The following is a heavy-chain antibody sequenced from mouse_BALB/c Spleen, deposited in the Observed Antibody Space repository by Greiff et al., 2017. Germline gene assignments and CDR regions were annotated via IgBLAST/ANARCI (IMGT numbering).Heavy chain of an antibody. D-gene: IGHD2-1*01. V-gene: IGHV5-4*02. CDR3: ARGGNGYYFDY. J-gene: IGHJ2*01. CDR1: GFTFSDYY. CDR2: ISDGGSYT. Sequence: EVKLQESGGGLVKPGGSLKLSCAASGFTFSDYYMYWVRQTPEKRLEWVATISDGGSYTYYPDSVKGRFTISRDNAKNNLYLQMSSLKSEDTAMYYCARGGNGYYFDYWGQGTTLTVSS.